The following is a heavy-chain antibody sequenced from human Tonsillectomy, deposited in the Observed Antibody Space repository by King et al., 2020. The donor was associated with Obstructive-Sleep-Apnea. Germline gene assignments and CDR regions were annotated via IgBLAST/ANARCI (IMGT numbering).Heavy chain of an antibody. CDR1: GFTFSSYA. V-gene: IGHV3-64D*06. J-gene: IGHJ6*02. D-gene: IGHD4-17*01. Sequence: VQLVESGGGLVQPGGSLRLSCSASGFTFSSYAMHWVRQAPGKGLEYVSAISSNGGSTYYADSVKGRFTISRDNSKNTLYLQMSSQRAEDTAVYYCVNSYGDYVYYYYGMDVWGQGTTVTVSS. CDR3: VNSYGDYVYYYYGMDV. CDR2: ISSNGGST.